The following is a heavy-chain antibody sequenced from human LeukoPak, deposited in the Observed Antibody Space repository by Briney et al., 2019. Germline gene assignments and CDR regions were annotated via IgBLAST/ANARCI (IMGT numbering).Heavy chain of an antibody. CDR1: GYSISSGYY. Sequence: PSETLSLTCTVSGYSISSGYYWGWIRQPPGKGLEWLASIYHSGTIYYNPSLKSRVTISVDTSKNQFSLKLTSVTAADTAMYYCARGLGRQQLVSPFDYWGQGTLVTVSS. V-gene: IGHV4-38-2*02. CDR3: ARGLGRQQLVSPFDY. D-gene: IGHD6-13*01. CDR2: IYHSGTI. J-gene: IGHJ4*02.